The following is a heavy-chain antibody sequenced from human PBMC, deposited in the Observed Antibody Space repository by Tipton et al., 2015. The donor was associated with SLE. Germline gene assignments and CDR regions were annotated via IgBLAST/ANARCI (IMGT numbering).Heavy chain of an antibody. J-gene: IGHJ6*03. CDR2: ITGSGGTT. Sequence: SLRLSCAASGFTYNNYAMSWVRQAPGLGLEWVSSITGSGGTTQYADSVRGRFTIYKDNSKNTLYLQRTSLRAEDTAIYYCAKDQDVVMPAAISGYMDVWCKGTTVTISS. CDR1: GFTYNNYA. CDR3: AKDQDVVMPAAISGYMDV. D-gene: IGHD2-2*01. V-gene: IGHV3-23*01.